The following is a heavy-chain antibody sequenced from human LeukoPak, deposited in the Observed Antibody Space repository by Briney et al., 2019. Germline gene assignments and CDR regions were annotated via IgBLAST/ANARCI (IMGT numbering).Heavy chain of an antibody. CDR2: IISSGSTI. V-gene: IGHV3-11*01. D-gene: IGHD1-26*01. J-gene: IGHJ4*02. Sequence: GGSLRLSCAASGFTFSDYYMSGIRQAPGKGLEWVSYIISSGSTIYYADSVKGRFSISRDNAKNSLYLQMNSLRAEDTAVYYCARGHLLFDYWGQGTLVIVSS. CDR1: GFTFSDYY. CDR3: ARGHLLFDY.